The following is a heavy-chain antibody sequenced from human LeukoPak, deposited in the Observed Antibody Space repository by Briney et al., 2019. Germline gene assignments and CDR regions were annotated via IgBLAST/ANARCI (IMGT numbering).Heavy chain of an antibody. J-gene: IGHJ6*02. CDR3: ARVIVGGWLVRVGALRGYYYGMDV. Sequence: WASVKVSCKASGYTFNSHDINWVRQAPGQGLEWMGWMNPYSGNTGYAQKFQGRVTMTRNTSISTAYMELSSLRSEDTAVYYCARVIVGGWLVRVGALRGYYYGMDVWGQGTTVTVSS. CDR1: GYTFNSHD. D-gene: IGHD6-19*01. CDR2: MNPYSGNT. V-gene: IGHV1-8*01.